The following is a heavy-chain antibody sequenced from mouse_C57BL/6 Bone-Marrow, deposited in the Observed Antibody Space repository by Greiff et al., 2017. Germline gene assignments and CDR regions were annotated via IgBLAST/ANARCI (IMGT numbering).Heavy chain of an antibody. CDR1: GYTFTDYY. CDR2: INPYNGGT. J-gene: IGHJ1*03. Sequence: EVKLMESGPVLVKPGASVKMSCKASGYTFTDYYMNWVKQSHGKSLEWIGVINPYNGGTSYNQKFKGKATLTVDKSSSTAYMELNSLTSEDSAVYYCARFGAHWYFDVWGTGTTVTVSS. V-gene: IGHV1-19*01. CDR3: ARFGAHWYFDV.